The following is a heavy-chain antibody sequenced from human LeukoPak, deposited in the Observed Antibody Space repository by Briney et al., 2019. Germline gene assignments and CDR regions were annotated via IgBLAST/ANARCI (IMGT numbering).Heavy chain of an antibody. D-gene: IGHD4-17*01. J-gene: IGHJ4*02. Sequence: SETLSLTCSVSDDSITMYYWSWIRQPPGKGLEWIGEINHSGSTNYNPSLKSRVTISVDTSKNQFSLKLSSVTAADTAVYYCARRHDYGDSYYFDYWGQGTLVTVSS. CDR1: DDSITMYY. V-gene: IGHV4-34*01. CDR2: INHSGST. CDR3: ARRHDYGDSYYFDY.